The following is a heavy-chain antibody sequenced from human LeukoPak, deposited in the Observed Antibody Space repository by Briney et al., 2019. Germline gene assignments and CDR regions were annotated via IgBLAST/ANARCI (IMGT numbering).Heavy chain of an antibody. CDR1: CG. J-gene: IGHJ6*03. CDR3: XXXXXXXXXXXXXXYYXMDV. CDR2: ISSSGYNT. V-gene: IGHV3-23*01. Sequence: CGXSWVRQGPGXGLXGXSTISSSGYNTYYADSVXGRFTISRXNXKNRLYLKMNSLRDEDRALYYXXXXXXXXXXXXXXXYYXMDVWGKGTTVTISS.